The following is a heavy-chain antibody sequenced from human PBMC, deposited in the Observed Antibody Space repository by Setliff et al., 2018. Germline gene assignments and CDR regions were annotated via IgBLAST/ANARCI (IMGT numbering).Heavy chain of an antibody. CDR1: GYTFSSYA. V-gene: IGHV7-4-1*02. J-gene: IGHJ5*02. Sequence: ASVKVSCKASGYTFSSYAMGWMRQAPGQRLEWMGWINTNTGNPSYAQDFTGRLVFSLDTSVSTAYLQISSLKAEDSAVYYCARDLGYCSRTSCHGDWFDPWGQGTLVTV. D-gene: IGHD2-2*01. CDR3: ARDLGYCSRTSCHGDWFDP. CDR2: INTNTGNP.